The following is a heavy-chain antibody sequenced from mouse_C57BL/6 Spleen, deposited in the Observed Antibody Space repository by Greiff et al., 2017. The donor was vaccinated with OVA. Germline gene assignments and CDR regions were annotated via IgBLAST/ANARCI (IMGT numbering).Heavy chain of an antibody. CDR3: ARVITTHYYAMDY. V-gene: IGHV1-69*01. Sequence: QVQLQQPGAELVMPGASVKLSCKASGYTFTSYWMHWVKQRPGQGLEWIGEIDPSDSYTNYNQKFKGKSTLTVDKSSSTAYMQLSSLTSEDSAVYYCARVITTHYYAMDYWGQGTSVTVSS. J-gene: IGHJ4*01. CDR1: GYTFTSYW. D-gene: IGHD2-4*01. CDR2: IDPSDSYT.